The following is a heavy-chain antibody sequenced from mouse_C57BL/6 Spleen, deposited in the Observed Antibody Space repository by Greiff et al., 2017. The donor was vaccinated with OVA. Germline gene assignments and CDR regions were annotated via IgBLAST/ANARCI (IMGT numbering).Heavy chain of an antibody. CDR2: IRLKSDNYAT. Sequence: DVQLQESGGGLVQPGGSMKLSCVASGFTFSNYWMNWVRQSPEKGLEWVAQIRLKSDNYATHYAESVKGRFTISRDDSKSSVYLQMHNLRAEDTGIYYCTGTTGRAYWGQGTLVTVSA. CDR1: GFTFSNYW. D-gene: IGHD4-1*02. V-gene: IGHV6-3*01. J-gene: IGHJ3*01. CDR3: TGTTGRAY.